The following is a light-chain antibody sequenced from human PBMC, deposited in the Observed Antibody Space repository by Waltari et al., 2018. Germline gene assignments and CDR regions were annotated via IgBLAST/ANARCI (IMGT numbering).Light chain of an antibody. J-gene: IGKJ1*01. CDR2: GAS. CDR1: PSVSSSY. Sequence: EIVLTQSPGTLSLSPGERATLSCRASPSVSSSYLAWYQQKPGQAPRVLIHGASNRATGIPDRFSGSGSGTDVTLTISRLEPEDFAVYYCQQYGSSPWTFGQGTKVEIK. V-gene: IGKV3-20*01. CDR3: QQYGSSPWT.